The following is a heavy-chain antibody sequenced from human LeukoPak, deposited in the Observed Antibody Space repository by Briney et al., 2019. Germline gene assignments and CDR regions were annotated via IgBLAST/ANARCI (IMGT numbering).Heavy chain of an antibody. Sequence: PSETLSLTCTVSGGSISSYYWSWIRQPPGKGLEWIGYIYYSGSTNYNPSLKSRVAISVDTSKNQFSLKLSSVTAADTAVCYCARLTRDYYMDVWGKGTTVTVSS. D-gene: IGHD3-16*01. CDR2: IYYSGST. CDR1: GGSISSYY. J-gene: IGHJ6*03. V-gene: IGHV4-59*01. CDR3: ARLTRDYYMDV.